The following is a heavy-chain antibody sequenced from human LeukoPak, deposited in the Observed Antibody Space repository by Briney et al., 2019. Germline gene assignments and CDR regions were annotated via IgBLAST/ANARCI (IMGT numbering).Heavy chain of an antibody. CDR1: GFTFSSYA. V-gene: IGHV3-23*01. J-gene: IGHJ6*03. D-gene: IGHD3-9*01. Sequence: GGSLRLSCAASGFTFSSYAMSWVRQAPGKGLEWVSAISGSGGSTYYADSVKGRFTISRDNSKNTLYLQMNSLRAEDTAVYYCAKDPVRYFDWLFSEAPYYYYMDVWGKGTTVTVSS. CDR2: ISGSGGST. CDR3: AKDPVRYFDWLFSEAPYYYYMDV.